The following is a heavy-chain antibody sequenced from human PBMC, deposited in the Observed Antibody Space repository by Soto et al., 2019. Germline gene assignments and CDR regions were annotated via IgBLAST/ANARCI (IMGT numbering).Heavy chain of an antibody. CDR1: GYTFTSYD. CDR2: MNPNSGNT. D-gene: IGHD3-3*01. V-gene: IGHV1-8*01. CDR3: ARGVLRSDLDY. Sequence: GASVKVSCKASGYTFTSYDINWVRQATGQGLEWMGWMNPNSGNTGYAQRFPGRVTMTRNTSISTAYMELSSLRSEDTAVYYCARGVLRSDLDYWGQGTLVTVSS. J-gene: IGHJ4*02.